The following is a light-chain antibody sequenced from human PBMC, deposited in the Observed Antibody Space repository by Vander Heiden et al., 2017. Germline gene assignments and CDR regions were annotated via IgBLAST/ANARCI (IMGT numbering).Light chain of an antibody. CDR1: QSISSY. CDR3: QQSYSTPRT. CDR2: AAS. Sequence: DIQITKSPTALSASVGYRVTITCRGSQSISSYLNWYQQKPGKAPKLLIYAASSLQSGVPSRFSGSGSGTDFTLTISSLQPEDFATYYCQQSYSTPRTFGQGTKVEIK. J-gene: IGKJ1*01. V-gene: IGKV1-39*01.